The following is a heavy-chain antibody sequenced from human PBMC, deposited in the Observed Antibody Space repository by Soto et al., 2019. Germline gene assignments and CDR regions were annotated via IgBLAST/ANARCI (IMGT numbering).Heavy chain of an antibody. D-gene: IGHD2-15*01. CDR3: VREPPDPRWGAYSPFDL. CDR2: SDSDGSRT. CDR1: GFSLSSYW. V-gene: IGHV3-74*03. J-gene: IGHJ2*01. Sequence: EVQLVESGGGLVQPGGSLRLSCAASGFSLSSYWMHWVRQVPGKGLVWVSRSDSDGSRTTYADSVKGRSTISRDNAKNTVSLPMNSPRLEDTAVYYCVREPPDPRWGAYSPFDLWGRGTLVTVSS.